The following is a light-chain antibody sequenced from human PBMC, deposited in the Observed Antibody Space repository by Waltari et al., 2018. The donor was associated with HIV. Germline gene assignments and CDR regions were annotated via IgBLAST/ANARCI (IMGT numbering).Light chain of an antibody. CDR3: CSYAGSSTPVV. V-gene: IGLV2-23*02. CDR1: RSDVGSYNL. J-gene: IGLJ2*01. CDR2: EVS. Sequence: QSALTQPASVSVSPGQSITISCTGTRSDVGSYNLFSWYQQHPGKAPKLMIYEVSKRPSGVSNRFSGSKAGNTASLTISGLQAEDEADYYCCSYAGSSTPVVFGGGTKLTVL.